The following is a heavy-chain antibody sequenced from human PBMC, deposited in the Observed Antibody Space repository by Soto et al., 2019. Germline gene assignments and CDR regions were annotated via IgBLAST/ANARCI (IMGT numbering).Heavy chain of an antibody. V-gene: IGHV4-34*01. CDR2: INHSGST. CDR3: ASTIAARRAY. Sequence: SETLSLTCAVYGGSFSGYYWSWIRQPPGKGLEWIGEINHSGSTNYNPSLKSRVTISVDTSKNQFSLKLSSVTAADTAVYHCASTIAARRAYWGQGTLVTVSS. CDR1: GGSFSGYY. D-gene: IGHD6-6*01. J-gene: IGHJ4*02.